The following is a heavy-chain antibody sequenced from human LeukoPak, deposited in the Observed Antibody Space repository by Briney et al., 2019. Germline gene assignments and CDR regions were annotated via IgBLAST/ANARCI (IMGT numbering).Heavy chain of an antibody. CDR1: GFTFDDYA. CDR3: AHSNYSGSGPFWFDP. D-gene: IGHD3-10*01. V-gene: IGHV3-9*01. Sequence: PGRSLRLSCAASGFTFDDYAMHWVRQAPGKGLEWVSGISWNSGSIGYADSVKGRFTISRDNAKNSLYLQMNSLRAEDTALYYCAHSNYSGSGPFWFDPWGQGTLVTVSS. CDR2: ISWNSGSI. J-gene: IGHJ5*02.